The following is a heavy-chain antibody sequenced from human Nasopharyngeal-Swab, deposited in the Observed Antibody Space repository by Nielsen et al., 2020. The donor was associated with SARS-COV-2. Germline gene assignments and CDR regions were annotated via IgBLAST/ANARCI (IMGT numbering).Heavy chain of an antibody. J-gene: IGHJ4*02. V-gene: IGHV3-23*01. CDR1: GFPFSRHD. Sequence: GGSLRLSCAASGFPFSRHDMTWVRQAPGKGLEWVATISGGDVSTYYADSVTGRFTISKDNSENILYLQIHSLRAEDTAVYYCATRPASSWHPYCFDYWGRGTLVTVSS. CDR2: ISGGDVST. D-gene: IGHD6-13*01. CDR3: ATRPASSWHPYCFDY.